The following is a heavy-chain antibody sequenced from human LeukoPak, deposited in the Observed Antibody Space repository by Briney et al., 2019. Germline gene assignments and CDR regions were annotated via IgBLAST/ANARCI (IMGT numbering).Heavy chain of an antibody. J-gene: IGHJ3*01. V-gene: IGHV3-30*02. CDR2: IRYDGSNK. CDR3: ARRSGTWSGSAWAFDV. CDR1: GFTFSSYG. Sequence: QSGGSLRLSCAASGFTFSSYGMHWVRQAPGKGLEWVAFIRYDGSNKYYADSVKGRFTISRDNSKNTLYLQMNSLRAEDTAVYYCARRSGTWSGSAWAFDVWGQGTMVTVSS. D-gene: IGHD1-14*01.